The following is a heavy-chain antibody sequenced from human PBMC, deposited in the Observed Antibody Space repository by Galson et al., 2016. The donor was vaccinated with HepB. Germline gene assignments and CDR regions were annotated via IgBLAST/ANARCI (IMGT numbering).Heavy chain of an antibody. V-gene: IGHV4-30-2*01. CDR2: IFHSGST. Sequence: TLSLTCTVSGGSISSGGYSWSWIRQPPGKGLEWVGYIFHSGSTYYNPSLKSRVTISVDRSKNQFSLNLSSVTAAGTAVYYCARGVHYDTSKLDYWGQGTLVTVSS. J-gene: IGHJ4*02. CDR3: ARGVHYDTSKLDY. D-gene: IGHD3-22*01. CDR1: GGSISSGGYS.